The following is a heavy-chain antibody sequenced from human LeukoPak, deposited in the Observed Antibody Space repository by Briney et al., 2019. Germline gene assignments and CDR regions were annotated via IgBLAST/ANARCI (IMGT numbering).Heavy chain of an antibody. Sequence: PSETLSHTCTVSGGSISSSSYYWGWIRQPPGKGLEWIGSIYYSGSTYYNPSLKSRVTISVDTSKNQFSLKLSSVTAADTAVYYCARRESIDYGSGSYDYWGQGTLVTVSS. CDR1: GGSISSSSYY. V-gene: IGHV4-39*01. D-gene: IGHD3-10*01. J-gene: IGHJ4*02. CDR2: IYYSGST. CDR3: ARRESIDYGSGSYDY.